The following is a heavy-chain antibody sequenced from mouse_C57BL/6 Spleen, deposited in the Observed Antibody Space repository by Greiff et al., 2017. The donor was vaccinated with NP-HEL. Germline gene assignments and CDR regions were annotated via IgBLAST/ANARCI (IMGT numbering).Heavy chain of an antibody. CDR2: IWSGGST. V-gene: IGHV2-2*01. CDR3: ARNFGYDVGWYFDV. J-gene: IGHJ1*03. CDR1: GFSLPSYG. D-gene: IGHD2-2*01. Sequence: QVPLKESGPGLVQPSQSLSITCTVSGFSLPSYGVHWVRQSPGKGLEWLGVIWSGGSTDYNAAFISRLSISKDNSKSQVFFKMNSLQADDTAIYYCARNFGYDVGWYFDVWGTGTTVTVSS.